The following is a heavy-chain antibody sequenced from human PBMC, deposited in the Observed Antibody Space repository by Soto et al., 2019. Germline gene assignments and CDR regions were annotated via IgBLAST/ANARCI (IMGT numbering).Heavy chain of an antibody. J-gene: IGHJ5*02. CDR1: GGTISGYY. CDR3: ARGQRFSDWFDP. D-gene: IGHD3-3*01. CDR2: IYSSGNT. V-gene: IGHV4-4*07. Sequence: SETLSLTCSVSGGTISGYYWTWIRQPAGKGLEWIGRIYSSGNTKYNPSLQSRVTMSLDTSNNKFSLRLTSVTAADTAVYYCARGQRFSDWFDPWGQGTLVTVSS.